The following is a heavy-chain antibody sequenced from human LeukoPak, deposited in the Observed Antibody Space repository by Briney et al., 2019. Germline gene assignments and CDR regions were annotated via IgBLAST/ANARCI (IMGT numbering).Heavy chain of an antibody. CDR2: IKRDGSEK. D-gene: IGHD4-17*01. Sequence: GGSLRLSCAASGFTFSSYWMSWVRQAPGKGLEWVANIKRDGSEKYYVDSVKGRFTISRDNAKNTLYLQMNSLRAEDTAVYYCARDTDTVTTILDYWGQGTLVTVSS. J-gene: IGHJ4*02. CDR1: GFTFSSYW. V-gene: IGHV3-7*01. CDR3: ARDTDTVTTILDY.